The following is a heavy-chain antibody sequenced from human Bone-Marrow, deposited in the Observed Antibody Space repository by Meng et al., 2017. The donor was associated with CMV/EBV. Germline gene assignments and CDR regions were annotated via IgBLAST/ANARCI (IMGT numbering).Heavy chain of an antibody. CDR3: ARDGAPSYCSSTSCYGLVGDYYYGMDV. V-gene: IGHV1-46*01. CDR1: GYTFTSYY. D-gene: IGHD2-2*01. CDR2: INPSGGST. Sequence: ASVKVSCKAFGYTFTSYYMHWVRQAPGQGLEWMGIINPSGGSTRYAQKFQGRVTMTRDTSTSTVYMELSSLTSEDTAVYYCARDGAPSYCSSTSCYGLVGDYYYGMDVWGQGTTVTFYS. J-gene: IGHJ6*02.